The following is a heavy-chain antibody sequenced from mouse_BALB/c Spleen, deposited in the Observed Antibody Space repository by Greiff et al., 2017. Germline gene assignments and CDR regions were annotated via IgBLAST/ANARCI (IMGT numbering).Heavy chain of an antibody. CDR1: GFNIKDYY. V-gene: IGHV14-1*02. CDR3: ALIYDGYYDY. Sequence: EVQLQQSGAELVRPGALVKLSCKASGFNIKDYYMHWVKQRPEQGLEWIGWIDPENGNTIYDPKFQGKASITADTSSNTAYLQLSSLTSEDTAVYYCALIYDGYYDYWGQGTTLTVSS. D-gene: IGHD2-3*01. CDR2: IDPENGNT. J-gene: IGHJ2*01.